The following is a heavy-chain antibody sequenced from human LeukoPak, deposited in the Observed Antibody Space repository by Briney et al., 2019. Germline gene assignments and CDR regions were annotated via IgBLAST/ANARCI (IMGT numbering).Heavy chain of an antibody. CDR3: ARYGRGVGASRDWFDP. Sequence: GESLKISCKSSGYSFTTYWIGWVRQLPGKGLEWMGIIYPGDSDTRYSPSFQGQVTISADKSISTAYLQWNSLKASDTAIYYCARYGRGVGASRDWFDPWGQGTLVTVSS. CDR1: GYSFTTYW. V-gene: IGHV5-51*01. J-gene: IGHJ5*02. D-gene: IGHD3-10*02. CDR2: IYPGDSDT.